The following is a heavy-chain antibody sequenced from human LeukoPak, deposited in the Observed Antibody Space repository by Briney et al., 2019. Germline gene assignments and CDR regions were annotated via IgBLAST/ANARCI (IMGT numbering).Heavy chain of an antibody. CDR1: GGSINSNIYS. CDR2: MYYSGST. J-gene: IGHJ4*02. D-gene: IGHD2-15*01. V-gene: IGHV4-39*01. Sequence: SETLSLTCIVSGGSINSNIYSWGWIRQPPGKGLEWIGSMYYSGSTYYNPSLKSRVTISEDTSKNQFSLKLSSVTAADTAVYYCAPHLGYCSGGNCYFDYWGQGTLVTVSS. CDR3: APHLGYCSGGNCYFDY.